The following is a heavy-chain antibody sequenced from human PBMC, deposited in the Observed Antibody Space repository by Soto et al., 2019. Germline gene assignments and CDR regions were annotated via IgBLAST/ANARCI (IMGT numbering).Heavy chain of an antibody. CDR1: GYSFAVYW. CDR3: ARQIYDSDTGPNFQYYFDS. J-gene: IGHJ4*02. D-gene: IGHD3-22*01. V-gene: IGHV5-10-1*01. Sequence: PGESLKISCKGSGYSFAVYWITWVRQKPGEGLEWMGRIDPSDSQTYYSPSFRGHVTISATKSITTVFLQWSSLRASDTAMYYCARQIYDSDTGPNFQYYFDSWGQGTPVTVSS. CDR2: IDPSDSQT.